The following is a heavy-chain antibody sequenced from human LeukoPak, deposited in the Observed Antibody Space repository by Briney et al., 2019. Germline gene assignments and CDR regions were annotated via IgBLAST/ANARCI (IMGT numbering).Heavy chain of an antibody. V-gene: IGHV1-69*13. CDR3: ARGALWFGELLAFDI. Sequence: SVKVSCKASGGTFSSYAISWVRQAPGQGLEWMGGIIPIFGTANYAQKFQGRVTITADESTSTAYMELSSLRSEDTAVYYCARGALWFGELLAFDIWGQGTMVTVSS. D-gene: IGHD3-10*01. CDR2: IIPIFGTA. CDR1: GGTFSSYA. J-gene: IGHJ3*02.